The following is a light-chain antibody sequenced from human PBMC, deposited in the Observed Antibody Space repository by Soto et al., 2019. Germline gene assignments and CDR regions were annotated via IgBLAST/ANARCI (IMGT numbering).Light chain of an antibody. CDR1: SSDVGSYNL. CDR3: CSYAGSSTLV. J-gene: IGLJ1*01. CDR2: EGS. V-gene: IGLV2-23*01. Sequence: QSVLTQPASVSGSPGQSITISCTGTSSDVGSYNLVSWYQQHPGKAPKLMIYEGSKRPSGVPNRFSGSKSGNTASLTISGLQAEDEADYYCCSYAGSSTLVFGTGTKV.